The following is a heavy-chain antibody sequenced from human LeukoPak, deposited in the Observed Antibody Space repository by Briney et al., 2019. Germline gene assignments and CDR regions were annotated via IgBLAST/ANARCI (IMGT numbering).Heavy chain of an antibody. CDR1: GYTFTSYA. CDR3: ARLRGGSSYGDYLSATYYFDY. Sequence: ASVKVSCKASGYTFTSYAMNWVRQAPGQGLEWMGWINTNTGNPTYAQSFTGRFVFSLDTSVSTAYLQISSLKAEDTAVYYCARLRGGSSYGDYLSATYYFDYWGQGTLVTVSS. CDR2: INTNTGNP. V-gene: IGHV7-4-1*02. D-gene: IGHD4-17*01. J-gene: IGHJ4*02.